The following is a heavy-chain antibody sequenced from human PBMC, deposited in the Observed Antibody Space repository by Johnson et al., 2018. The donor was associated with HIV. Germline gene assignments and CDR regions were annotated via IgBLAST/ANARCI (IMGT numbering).Heavy chain of an antibody. D-gene: IGHD3/OR15-3a*01. Sequence: VQLVESGGGLVQPGGSLRLSCAASGFTFSRYWLNWVRQAPGKGLEWVANIKHDGSEKHYVDAVKGRFTISRDNANNSLYLQMNSLRVEDTAVYYWSRDFYQNFWTGYSRNDAFDFWGQGTMVTV. CDR2: IKHDGSEK. V-gene: IGHV3-7*01. CDR3: SRDFYQNFWTGYSRNDAFDF. J-gene: IGHJ3*01. CDR1: GFTFSRYW.